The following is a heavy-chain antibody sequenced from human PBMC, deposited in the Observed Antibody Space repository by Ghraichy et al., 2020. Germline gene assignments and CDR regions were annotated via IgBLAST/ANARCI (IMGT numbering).Heavy chain of an antibody. D-gene: IGHD3-22*01. J-gene: IGHJ4*02. V-gene: IGHV3-48*04. CDR1: GFIFSGYS. Sequence: GESLNISCAASGFIFSGYSMNWVRQAPGKGLEWISYITGSSGVIYYADSVKGRFTISRDNAKDSLYLQMNSLRGDDTAIYYCARDSGMTVADDYWGQGTLVTVSS. CDR3: ARDSGMTVADDY. CDR2: ITGSSGVI.